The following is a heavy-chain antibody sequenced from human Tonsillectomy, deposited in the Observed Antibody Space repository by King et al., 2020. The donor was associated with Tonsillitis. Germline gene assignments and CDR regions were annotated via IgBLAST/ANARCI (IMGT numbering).Heavy chain of an antibody. J-gene: IGHJ4*02. D-gene: IGHD3-3*01. Sequence: VQLQQWGAGLLKPSETLSLTCAVYGGSFSGYYWSWIRQPPGKGLEWIGEIYHSGSTNYNPSLKSRVTMSLDTSKNQFSLKVSSVTAADTAVYYCARGKYDVWSGYPDYFDYWGLGTLVTVSS. V-gene: IGHV4-34*01. CDR1: GGSFSGYY. CDR2: IYHSGST. CDR3: ARGKYDVWSGYPDYFDY.